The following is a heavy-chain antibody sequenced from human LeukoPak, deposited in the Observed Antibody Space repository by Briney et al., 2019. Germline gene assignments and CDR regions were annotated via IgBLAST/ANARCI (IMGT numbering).Heavy chain of an antibody. Sequence: SETLSLTCAVYGGSFSGYYWSWIRQPPGKGLEWIGEINHSGSTNYNPSLKSRVTISVDTSKNQFSLKLSSVTAADTAVYYCARESVYCSGGSCYRLFDYWGQGTLVTVSS. J-gene: IGHJ4*02. CDR1: GGSFSGYY. V-gene: IGHV4-34*01. D-gene: IGHD2-15*01. CDR3: ARESVYCSGGSCYRLFDY. CDR2: INHSGST.